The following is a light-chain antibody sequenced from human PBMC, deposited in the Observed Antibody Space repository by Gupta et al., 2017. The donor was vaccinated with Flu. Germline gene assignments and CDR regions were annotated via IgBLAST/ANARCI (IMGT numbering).Light chain of an antibody. Sequence: QSALTQPPPVSGSPGQSVTISCPGTSSDVGYYDRVSWYQQSPGTAPKLMIYEVSNRPPGVPDRFSGSKSGNTASLTISGLQAEDEADFYCSSYTTSYTYVFGTGTKVTVL. V-gene: IGLV2-18*02. CDR3: SSYTTSYTYV. CDR1: SSDVGYYDR. CDR2: EVS. J-gene: IGLJ1*01.